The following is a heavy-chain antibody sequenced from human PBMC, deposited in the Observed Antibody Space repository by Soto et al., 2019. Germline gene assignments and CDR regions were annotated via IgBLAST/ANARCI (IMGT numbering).Heavy chain of an antibody. CDR1: GLTFSNYW. CDR3: ASVAI. CDR2: IKKDGTEK. Sequence: EVQLVESGGGLVQPGGSLRLSCAASGLTFSNYWMSWVRQAPGKGLEWVANIKKDGTEKNYVDSVRGRFTISRDNAKNSLDLQMNSLTAEDTAVYYCASVAIWGQGTLVTVSS. D-gene: IGHD5-12*01. J-gene: IGHJ4*02. V-gene: IGHV3-7*01.